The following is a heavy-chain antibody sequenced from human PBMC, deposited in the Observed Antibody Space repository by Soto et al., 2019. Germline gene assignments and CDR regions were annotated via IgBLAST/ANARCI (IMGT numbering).Heavy chain of an antibody. CDR1: GGSISSYY. CDR3: ARDRATIFGVVIEPEYYFDY. Sequence: PSETLSLTCTVSGGSISSYYWSWIRQPAGKGLEWIGRIYTSGSTNYNPSLKSRVTMSVDTSKNQFSLKLGSVTAADTAVYYCARDRATIFGVVIEPEYYFDYWGQGTLVTVSS. V-gene: IGHV4-4*07. CDR2: IYTSGST. J-gene: IGHJ4*02. D-gene: IGHD3-3*01.